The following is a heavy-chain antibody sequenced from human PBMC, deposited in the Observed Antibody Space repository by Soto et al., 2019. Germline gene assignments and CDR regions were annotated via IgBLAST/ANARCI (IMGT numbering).Heavy chain of an antibody. CDR3: GTVRASWYVDY. V-gene: IGHV4-30-4*01. CDR2: ISYSWDT. CDR1: GGSISSGGYY. J-gene: IGHJ4*02. Sequence: QVQLQESGPGLVKPSQTLSLTCTVSGGSISSGGYYWSWIRQPPGKGLEWIAYISYSWDTYYNPCLKSRIRISADTCKNQFSLELKSVTVADTAVYYCGTVRASWYVDYWGQGTLVTVSS. D-gene: IGHD2-2*01.